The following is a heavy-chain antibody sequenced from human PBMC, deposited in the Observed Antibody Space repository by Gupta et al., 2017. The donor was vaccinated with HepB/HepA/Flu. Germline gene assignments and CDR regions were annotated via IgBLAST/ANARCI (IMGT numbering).Heavy chain of an antibody. Sequence: QLQLYESGQGLVKPSETLSLTCTVSWGPISSGSYFWGWIRQPPGKGLEWIGTIYNRGTTHYTLNSRVTISVDTSKNQLSLKLSSVTAADTAVYFCVRHPNWNDRIDYWGQGTLVIVSS. CDR3: VRHPNWNDRIDY. CDR2: IYNRGTT. J-gene: IGHJ4*02. CDR1: WGPISSGSYF. V-gene: IGHV4-39*01. D-gene: IGHD1-20*01.